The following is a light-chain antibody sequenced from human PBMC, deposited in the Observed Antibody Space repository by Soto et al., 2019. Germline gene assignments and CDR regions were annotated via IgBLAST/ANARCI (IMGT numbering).Light chain of an antibody. Sequence: QSALTQPPSVSGSPGQSVTISCTGTSSDVGSYNRVSWYQQPPGTAPKLMIYEVGNRPSGVPDRFSGSKSGNTASLTISGLQAEDEADYYCSSYTSSSSYVFGTWTKLTVL. CDR2: EVG. CDR1: SSDVGSYNR. V-gene: IGLV2-18*02. CDR3: SSYTSSSSYV. J-gene: IGLJ1*01.